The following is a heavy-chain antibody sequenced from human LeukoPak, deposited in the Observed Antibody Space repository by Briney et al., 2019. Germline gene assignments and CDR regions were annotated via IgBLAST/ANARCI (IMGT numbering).Heavy chain of an antibody. CDR3: AREYASPHTKPDAFDI. CDR2: IIPIFGTA. Sequence: SVKVSCKASGGTFSSYAISWVRQAPGQGLEWMGRIIPIFGTANYAQKFQGRDTITTDESTSTAYMELSSLRSEDTAVYYCAREYASPHTKPDAFDIWGQGTMVTVSS. CDR1: GGTFSSYA. V-gene: IGHV1-69*05. J-gene: IGHJ3*02. D-gene: IGHD1-1*01.